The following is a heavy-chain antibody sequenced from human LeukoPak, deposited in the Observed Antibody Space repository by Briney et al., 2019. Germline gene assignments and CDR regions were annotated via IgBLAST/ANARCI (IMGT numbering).Heavy chain of an antibody. CDR2: IYYSGST. V-gene: IGHV4-39*07. J-gene: IGHJ3*02. D-gene: IGHD6-13*01. CDR3: ARERLVSIGYSRGSPSRGNDI. CDR1: GGSISSSSYY. Sequence: PSETLSLTCTVSGGSISSSSYYWGWIRQPPGKGLEWIGSIYYSGSTYYNPSLKSRVTISVDTSKNQFSLKLSSVTAADTAVYYCARERLVSIGYSRGSPSRGNDIWGQGTMVTVSS.